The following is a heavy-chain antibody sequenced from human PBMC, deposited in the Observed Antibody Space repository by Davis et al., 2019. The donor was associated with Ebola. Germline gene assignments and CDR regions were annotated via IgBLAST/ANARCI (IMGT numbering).Heavy chain of an antibody. CDR2: MNPNSGNT. D-gene: IGHD7-27*01. V-gene: IGHV1-8*01. CDR3: ITDRTGDLYYYYGMDV. J-gene: IGHJ6*02. CDR1: GYTFTNYD. Sequence: ASVKVSCKASGYTFTNYDLNWVRQATGQGLEWMGWMNPNSGNTGYAQKFQGRVTMTRDTSTSTVYMELSSLRSEDTAVYYCITDRTGDLYYYYGMDVWGQGTTVTVSS.